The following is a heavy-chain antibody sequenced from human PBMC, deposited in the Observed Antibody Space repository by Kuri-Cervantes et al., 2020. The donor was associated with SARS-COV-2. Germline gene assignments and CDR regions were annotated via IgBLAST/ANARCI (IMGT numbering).Heavy chain of an antibody. Sequence: GESLRLSCAVSGFTFSSYSMNWVRQAPGKGLEWVSSISSSSSYIYYADSVEGRSTISRDNAKNSLYLQMNSLRAEDTAVYYCARMYNWNYGYLDDYWGQGAQVTGSS. J-gene: IGHJ4*02. CDR3: ARMYNWNYGYLDDY. D-gene: IGHD1-7*01. V-gene: IGHV3-21*01. CDR2: ISSSSSYI. CDR1: GFTFSSYS.